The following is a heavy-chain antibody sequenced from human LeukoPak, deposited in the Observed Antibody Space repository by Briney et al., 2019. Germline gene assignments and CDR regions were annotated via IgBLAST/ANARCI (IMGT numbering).Heavy chain of an antibody. Sequence: PGGSLRLSCAASGFTFNNNAMSWVRQAPGKGLEWVSTISGSGGSTYYADSVKGRFTISRDDSKSTLYLQMNSLRAEDTAVYYCAKLIVVVPHEPMDVWGQGTTVTVSS. J-gene: IGHJ6*02. V-gene: IGHV3-23*01. CDR2: ISGSGGST. CDR1: GFTFNNNA. CDR3: AKLIVVVPHEPMDV. D-gene: IGHD2-2*01.